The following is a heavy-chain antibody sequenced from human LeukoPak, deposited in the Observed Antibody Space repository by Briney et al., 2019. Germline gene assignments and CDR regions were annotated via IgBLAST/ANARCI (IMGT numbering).Heavy chain of an antibody. CDR3: ARRTAGGYFDY. D-gene: IGHD2-21*02. CDR2: IYYSGST. Sequence: PSETLSLTYTVSGGSISSYYWSWIRQPPGKGLEWIGYIYYSGSTNYNPSLKSRVTISVDTSKNQFSLKLSSVTAADTAVYYCARRTAGGYFDYWGQGTLVTVSS. CDR1: GGSISSYY. V-gene: IGHV4-59*01. J-gene: IGHJ4*02.